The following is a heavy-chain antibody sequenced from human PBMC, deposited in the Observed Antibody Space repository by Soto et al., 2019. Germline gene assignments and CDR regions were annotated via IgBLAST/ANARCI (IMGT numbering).Heavy chain of an antibody. CDR1: GGTFSSYT. CDR2: IIPILGIA. J-gene: IGHJ6*03. D-gene: IGHD3-9*01. CDR3: ARGLYDILIPPPYYYMDV. Sequence: YLGASVKVSCKASGGTFSSYTISWVRQAPGQGLEWMGRIIPILGIANYAQKFQGRVTITADKSTSTAYMELSSLRSEDTAVYYCARGLYDILIPPPYYYMDVWGKGTTVTVSS. V-gene: IGHV1-69*02.